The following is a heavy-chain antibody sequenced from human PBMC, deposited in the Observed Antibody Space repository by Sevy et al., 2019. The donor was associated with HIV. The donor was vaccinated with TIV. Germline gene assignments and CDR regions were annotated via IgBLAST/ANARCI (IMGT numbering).Heavy chain of an antibody. V-gene: IGHV3-53*01. D-gene: IGHD2-15*01. CDR1: GFTVSTNY. Sequence: GGSLRLSCVASGFTVSTNYMSWIRQAPGKGLDWVSVIYTGGGTYYSDSVEGRFTISRDTSKNTIYLQMNSLRAEDTAVYYCARRKLGYCSGGSCCFDYWGQGTLVTVSS. CDR3: ARRKLGYCSGGSCCFDY. J-gene: IGHJ4*02. CDR2: IYTGGGT.